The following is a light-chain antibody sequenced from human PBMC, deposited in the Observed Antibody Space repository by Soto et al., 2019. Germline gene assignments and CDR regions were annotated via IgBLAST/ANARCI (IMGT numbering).Light chain of an antibody. Sequence: DIQMTQSPSSLSASVGDRVTITCRASQSISSYLNWYQQKPGKAPRLLIFAASSLQSGVPSRFSGRGSGTDFTLTITSLQPEGFGTYYCQQSYSSPRAFGQGTKVEIK. CDR2: AAS. CDR1: QSISSY. CDR3: QQSYSSPRA. V-gene: IGKV1-39*01. J-gene: IGKJ1*01.